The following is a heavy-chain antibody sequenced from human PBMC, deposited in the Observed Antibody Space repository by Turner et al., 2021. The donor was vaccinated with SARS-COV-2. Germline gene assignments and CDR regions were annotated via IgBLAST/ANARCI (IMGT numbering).Heavy chain of an antibody. J-gene: IGHJ5*02. CDR3: ARGRGGGGSSNNWFDP. CDR1: GGPISSYY. V-gene: IGHV4-59*01. D-gene: IGHD2-15*01. Sequence: QVQLQESGPGLVKPSETLSLTCTVPGGPISSYYWSWIRQPPGKGLEWIGDIYYSGSTNYNPSLKSRVSISVDTSKNQFSLKLTSVTAADTAVYYCARGRGGGGSSNNWFDPWGQGTLVIVSS. CDR2: IYYSGST.